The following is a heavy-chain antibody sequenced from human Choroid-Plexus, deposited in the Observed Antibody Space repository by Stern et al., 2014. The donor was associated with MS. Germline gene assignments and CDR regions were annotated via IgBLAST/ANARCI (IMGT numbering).Heavy chain of an antibody. CDR1: GFTFSNFG. Sequence: LEASGGGVAQPGRPLILSCAASGFTFSNFGMHWVRQAPGKGLEWVALISYDGSYKYYADSVKGRFTIFRDNSKNTLYMHMNSLRAEDTAVYYCAKDRQWSTYFFDYWGQGSLVTVSS. CDR3: AKDRQWSTYFFDY. D-gene: IGHD2-15*01. CDR2: ISYDGSYK. J-gene: IGHJ4*02. V-gene: IGHV3-30*18.